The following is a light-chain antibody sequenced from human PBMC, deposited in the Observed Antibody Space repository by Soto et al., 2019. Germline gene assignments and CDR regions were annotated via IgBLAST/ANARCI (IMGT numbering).Light chain of an antibody. CDR2: DAS. CDR1: QSVSSN. J-gene: IGKJ1*01. Sequence: EIVVTQSPATLSVSPGERATLSCRASQSVSSNLAWYQQKPGQPPRLLIYDASTRATGIPARFSGIGSGTDFTLTISSLQSEDFAVYYCQQYNNWPSWTFGQGTKVDIK. CDR3: QQYNNWPSWT. V-gene: IGKV3D-15*01.